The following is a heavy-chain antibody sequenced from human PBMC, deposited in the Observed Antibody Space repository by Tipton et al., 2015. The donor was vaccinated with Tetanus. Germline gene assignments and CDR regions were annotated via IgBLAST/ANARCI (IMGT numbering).Heavy chain of an antibody. V-gene: IGHV1-2*04. D-gene: IGHD3-9*01. J-gene: IGHJ6*02. CDR2: INPNSGGT. CDR1: GYTFTGYY. Sequence: QLVQSGAEVKKPGASVKVSCKASGYTFTGYYMHWVRQAPGQGLEWMGWINPNSGGTNYAQKLQGWVTMTRDTSISTAYMELSRLRSDDAAVYYGARDHYDILTGPTYGMDVWGQGTAVTVSS. CDR3: ARDHYDILTGPTYGMDV.